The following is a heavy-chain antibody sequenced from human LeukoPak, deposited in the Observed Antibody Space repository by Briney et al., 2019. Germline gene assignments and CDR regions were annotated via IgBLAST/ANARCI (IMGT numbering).Heavy chain of an antibody. V-gene: IGHV3-23*01. CDR1: GFTFSSYA. CDR3: ARTHCEGDCFSAIRY. Sequence: GGSLRLSCAASGFTFSSYAMSWVRQAPGKGLEWVSAISGSGGSTYYADSVKGRFTISRDNSKNTLYLQMNSLRAEDTAVYFCARTHCEGDCFSAIRYWGQGTPVTVSS. J-gene: IGHJ4*02. CDR2: ISGSGGST. D-gene: IGHD2-21*02.